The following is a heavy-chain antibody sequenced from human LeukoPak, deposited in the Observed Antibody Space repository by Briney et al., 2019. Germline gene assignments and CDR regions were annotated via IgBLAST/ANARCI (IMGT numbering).Heavy chain of an antibody. V-gene: IGHV3-48*02. CDR1: GFSISSYS. J-gene: IGHJ2*01. Sequence: GGSLRLSCAASGFSISSYSMNWVRQAPGKGLEWDSYISSNNIIYYADSVKGRFTISRDNGRDSLYLQMSSLRDEDTAVYYCARDRAVAGHTYWYFDLWGRGTLVTVSS. CDR3: ARDRAVAGHTYWYFDL. CDR2: ISSNNII. D-gene: IGHD6-19*01.